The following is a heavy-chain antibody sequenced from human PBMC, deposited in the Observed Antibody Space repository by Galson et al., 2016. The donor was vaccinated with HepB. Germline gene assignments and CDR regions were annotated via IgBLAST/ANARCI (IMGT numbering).Heavy chain of an antibody. CDR2: IYYSGST. V-gene: IGHV4-30-4*08. CDR3: ARGGRFYFYGMDV. Sequence: TLSLTCTVSGGSISSGGYYWSWLRQHPGKGLEWIGYIYYSGSTSYNPSLKSRVSISADMSNKQFSLKLSSVSAADTAVYFCARGGRFYFYGMDVWGQGTTVTVSS. D-gene: IGHD3-16*01. J-gene: IGHJ6*02. CDR1: GGSISSGGYY.